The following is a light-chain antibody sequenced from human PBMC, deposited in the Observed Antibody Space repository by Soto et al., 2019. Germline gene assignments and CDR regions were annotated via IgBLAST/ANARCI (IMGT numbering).Light chain of an antibody. CDR2: TAS. CDR3: LQSDTFPYT. CDR1: QDIDRW. J-gene: IGKJ2*01. V-gene: IGKV1D-12*01. Sequence: DIQMTQSPSSVSASVGDRVTISCRASQDIDRWLAWFQHKPGKAPKLLISTASSLQRGVPSRFSGSGSGTDCTLTIASLQFEDFATYYCLQSDTFPYTFGLGTKLEIK.